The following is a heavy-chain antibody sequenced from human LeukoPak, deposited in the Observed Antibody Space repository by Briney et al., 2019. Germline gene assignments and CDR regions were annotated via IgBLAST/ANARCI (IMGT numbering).Heavy chain of an antibody. V-gene: IGHV4-38-2*02. Sequence: SETLSLTCTVSGYSISSGFYWGWIRQPPGKGLEWIGSIYRSGSTYYNPSLKSRVTISVDTSKNQFSLKLSSVTAADTAVYYCVRFRGGAFWFDPWGQGTLVTVSS. CDR3: VRFRGGAFWFDP. D-gene: IGHD2-21*01. J-gene: IGHJ5*02. CDR1: GYSISSGFY. CDR2: IYRSGST.